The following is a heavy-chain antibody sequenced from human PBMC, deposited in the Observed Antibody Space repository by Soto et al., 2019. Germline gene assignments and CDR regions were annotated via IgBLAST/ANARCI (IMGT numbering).Heavy chain of an antibody. CDR3: ARVGGFGATTIDY. V-gene: IGHV4-34*01. J-gene: IGHJ4*02. Sequence: PSETLSLTCAVYGGSFSGYYWSWIRQPPGKGLEWIGEINHSGSTNYNPSLKSRVTISVDTSKNQFPLKLSSVTAADTAVYYCARVGGFGATTIDYWGQGTLVTVSS. CDR1: GGSFSGYY. D-gene: IGHD3-10*01. CDR2: INHSGST.